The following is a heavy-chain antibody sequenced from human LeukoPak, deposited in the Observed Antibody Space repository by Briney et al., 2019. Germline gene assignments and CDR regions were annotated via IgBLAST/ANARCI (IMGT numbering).Heavy chain of an antibody. CDR3: AKRIAAVGPYFDY. CDR2: ISASGGST. V-gene: IGHV3-23*01. D-gene: IGHD6-13*01. J-gene: IGHJ4*02. CDR1: GFTFSNYA. Sequence: GGSLRLSCAASGFTFSNYAMGWVRQAPGMGLEWVSGISASGGSTYYADSVKGRFTISGDNSKSTLYLQMNTLRAEDTAVYYCAKRIAAVGPYFDYWGQGTLVTVSS.